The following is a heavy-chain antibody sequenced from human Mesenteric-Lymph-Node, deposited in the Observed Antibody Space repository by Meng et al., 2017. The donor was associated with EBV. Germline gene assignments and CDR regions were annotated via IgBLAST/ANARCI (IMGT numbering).Heavy chain of an antibody. CDR3: ARHNYDVLTDYYAFDP. CDR1: GGSISRSSSSSYY. CDR2: IYYSGYT. V-gene: IGHV4-39*01. Sequence: QVQLRGSGTGLVRSSATLSLTSSVSGGSISRSSSSSYYWGWIRQPPGKGLQWIWSIYYSGYTFYSPSLKSRITISVDTSKNQFSLRLSSVTAADTAVYYCARHNYDVLTDYYAFDPWGQGTLVTVSS. D-gene: IGHD3-9*01. J-gene: IGHJ5*02.